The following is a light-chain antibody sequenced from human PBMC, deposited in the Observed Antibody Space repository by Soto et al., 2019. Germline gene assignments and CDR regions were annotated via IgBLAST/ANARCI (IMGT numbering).Light chain of an antibody. J-gene: IGKJ1*01. CDR3: QQSYSTPPT. V-gene: IGKV1-39*01. Sequence: DIQMTQSPSSLSASVGDRVTVTCRASQSISSYLNWYQQKPGKAPKVLIDAASSLQSGVPSRFSGSGSGTDFTLTISSLQPEDFATYYCQQSYSTPPTFGQGTKVEIK. CDR1: QSISSY. CDR2: AAS.